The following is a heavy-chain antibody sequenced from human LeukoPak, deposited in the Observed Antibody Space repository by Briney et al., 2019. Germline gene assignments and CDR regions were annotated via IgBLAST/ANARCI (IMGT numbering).Heavy chain of an antibody. CDR2: ISSSSSYI. Sequence: TGGSLRLFYAASGFTFSSYSMSWVRQAPGKGLEWVSSISSSSSYIYYADSVKGRFTISRDNANRMLSLHINSLRVEDSAIYYCARGGKLEPTALASWGQGALVVVSS. CDR3: ARGGKLEPTALAS. CDR1: GFTFSSYS. D-gene: IGHD2-21*02. J-gene: IGHJ5*02. V-gene: IGHV3-21*01.